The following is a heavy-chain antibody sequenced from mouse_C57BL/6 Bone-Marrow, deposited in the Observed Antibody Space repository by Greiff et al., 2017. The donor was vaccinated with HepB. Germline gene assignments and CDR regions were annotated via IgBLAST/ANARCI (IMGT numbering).Heavy chain of an antibody. CDR3: ARLLHYAMDY. CDR1: GYTFTDYY. Sequence: VQGVESGAELVRPGASVKLSCKASGYTFTDYYINWVKQRPGQGLEWIARIYPGSGNTYYNEKFKGKATLTAEKSSSTAYMQLSSLTSEDSAVYFCARLLHYAMDYWGQGSSVTVSS. D-gene: IGHD1-1*01. J-gene: IGHJ4*01. CDR2: IYPGSGNT. V-gene: IGHV1-76*01.